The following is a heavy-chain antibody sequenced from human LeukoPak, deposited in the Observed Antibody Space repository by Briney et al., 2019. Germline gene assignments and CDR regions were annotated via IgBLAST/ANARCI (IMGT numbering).Heavy chain of an antibody. V-gene: IGHV4-31*03. CDR3: ARESPVHYYGSGSSFDY. Sequence: SETLSLTCTLSGDSISSGGYYWTWIRQHPGTGLEWIGYIYYSGSPNYNPSLKSRVTISVDTSKNQFSLKLSSVTAADTAVYYCARESPVHYYGSGSSFDYWGQGTLVTVSS. CDR2: IYYSGSP. J-gene: IGHJ4*02. CDR1: GDSISSGGYY. D-gene: IGHD3-10*01.